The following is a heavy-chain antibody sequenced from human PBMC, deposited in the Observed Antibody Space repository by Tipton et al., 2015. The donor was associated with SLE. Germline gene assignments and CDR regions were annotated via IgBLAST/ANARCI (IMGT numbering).Heavy chain of an antibody. CDR2: ISSSSSTI. J-gene: IGHJ4*02. CDR1: GFTFSSYS. D-gene: IGHD6-13*01. Sequence: SLRLSCAASGFTFSSYSMNWVRQAPGKGLEWVSYISSSSSTIYYADSVKGRFTISRDNAKNSLYLQMNSLRAEDTAVYYCARDPPSSSWYREIAYWGQGTLVTVSS. V-gene: IGHV3-48*01. CDR3: ARDPPSSSWYREIAY.